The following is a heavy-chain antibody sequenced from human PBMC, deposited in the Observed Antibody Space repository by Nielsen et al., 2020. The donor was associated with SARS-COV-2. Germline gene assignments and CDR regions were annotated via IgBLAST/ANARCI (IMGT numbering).Heavy chain of an antibody. Sequence: GESLKISCAASGFTFSDYYMSWIRQAPGKGLEWVSYISSSGSTIYYADSVKGRFTISRDNAKNSLYLQMNSLRAEDTAVYYCARHDYGDPFDYWGQGTLVTVSS. CDR1: GFTFSDYY. CDR3: ARHDYGDPFDY. D-gene: IGHD4-17*01. CDR2: ISSSGSTI. J-gene: IGHJ4*02. V-gene: IGHV3-11*04.